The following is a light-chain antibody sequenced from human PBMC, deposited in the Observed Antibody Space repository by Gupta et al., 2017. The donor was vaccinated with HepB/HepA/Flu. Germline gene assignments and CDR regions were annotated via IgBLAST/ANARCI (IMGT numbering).Light chain of an antibody. Sequence: EIVMTQSPATRSFSPGERVTPSCRASQSVSSNVAWYQQTPGQAPRLLIYGASTRATGFPARFSGSGSGTEFTLTISILHSEDFAVYYCLQYHNWPRTFGQGTKVEIK. CDR1: QSVSSN. CDR3: LQYHNWPRT. V-gene: IGKV3-15*01. J-gene: IGKJ1*01. CDR2: GAS.